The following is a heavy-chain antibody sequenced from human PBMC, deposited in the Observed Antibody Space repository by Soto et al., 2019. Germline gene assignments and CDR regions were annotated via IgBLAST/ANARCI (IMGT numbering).Heavy chain of an antibody. CDR3: SRDDSDWFFN. CDR2: IGSSGSTT. Sequence: GGSLRLSCAASGFPFFSYSMNWVRQAPGKGLEWVSYIGSSGSTTYYADSVKGRFTISRDNAKNSLYLQMNSLESEDTAVYYCSRDDSDWFFNWGRGTLVTVSS. J-gene: IGHJ4*02. V-gene: IGHV3-48*01. D-gene: IGHD3-9*01. CDR1: GFPFFSYS.